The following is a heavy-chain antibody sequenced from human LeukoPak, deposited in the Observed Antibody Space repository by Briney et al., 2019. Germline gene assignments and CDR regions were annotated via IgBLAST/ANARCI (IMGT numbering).Heavy chain of an antibody. CDR1: GGSISSSNW. V-gene: IGHV4-4*02. Sequence: PSGTLSLTCAVSGGSISSSNWWSWVRQPPGKGLEWIGEIYHSGSTNYNPSLKSRVTISVDKSKNQFSLKLSSVTAADTAVYYCARKGYRLANSVGFDPWGQGTLVTVSS. D-gene: IGHD2-2*01. CDR2: IYHSGST. J-gene: IGHJ5*02. CDR3: ARKGYRLANSVGFDP.